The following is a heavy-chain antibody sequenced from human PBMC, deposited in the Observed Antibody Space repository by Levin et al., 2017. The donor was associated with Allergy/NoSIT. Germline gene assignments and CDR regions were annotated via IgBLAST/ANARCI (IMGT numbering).Heavy chain of an antibody. CDR2: IIPVLNIA. CDR3: ARFPGSDEFADY. Sequence: IWVRQAPGQGLEWMGRIIPVLNIANYAQRFQGRVTITSDKSTSSIHLELTSLTLEDTAIYYCARFPGSDEFADYWGQGTPVTVSS. J-gene: IGHJ4*02. D-gene: IGHD3-10*01. V-gene: IGHV1-69*02.